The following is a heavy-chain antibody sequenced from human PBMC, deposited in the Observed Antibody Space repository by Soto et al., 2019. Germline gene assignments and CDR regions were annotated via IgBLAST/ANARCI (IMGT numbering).Heavy chain of an antibody. J-gene: IGHJ6*02. Sequence: ASETLSLTCIVSGDSVTSGSYYWTWLRQPPGKGLEGIGYNSSTVRTKYNPSLQSRVTISVDKYKTDFALNLSSVTAADTAVYFCAREWGLLPYYVMNVWGHGTAVTVSS. CDR1: GDSVTSGSYY. D-gene: IGHD7-27*01. V-gene: IGHV4-61*03. CDR3: AREWGLLPYYVMNV. CDR2: NSSTVRT.